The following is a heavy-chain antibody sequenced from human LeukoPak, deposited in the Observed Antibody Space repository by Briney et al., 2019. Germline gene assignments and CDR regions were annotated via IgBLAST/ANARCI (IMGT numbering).Heavy chain of an antibody. CDR2: IIPMLGVA. J-gene: IGHJ4*02. CDR1: GGTFRTYA. CDR3: ARYPKLEPVNLDL. D-gene: IGHD1-1*01. Sequence: ASVKVSCKASGGTFRTYAIAWVRQAPGQGLEWVGRIIPMLGVADYAQKFQGRVTISADKLTGTVYLELSSLRSGDTAVYFCARYPKLEPVNLDLWGQGTLLTVSS. V-gene: IGHV1-69*04.